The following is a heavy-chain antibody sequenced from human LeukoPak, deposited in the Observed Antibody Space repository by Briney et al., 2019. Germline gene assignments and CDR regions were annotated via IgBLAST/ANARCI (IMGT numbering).Heavy chain of an antibody. D-gene: IGHD1-1*01. CDR1: GGSISSYY. V-gene: IGHV4-39*01. CDR2: IYYSGST. Sequence: SETLSLTCTVSGGSISSYYWSWIRQPPGKGQEWIGSIYYSGSTYYNPSLKSRVIISVDTSKNQFSLMLSSVTAADTAMYYCARSSSNNGKPNWFDPWGQGTLVTVSS. CDR3: ARSSSNNGKPNWFDP. J-gene: IGHJ5*02.